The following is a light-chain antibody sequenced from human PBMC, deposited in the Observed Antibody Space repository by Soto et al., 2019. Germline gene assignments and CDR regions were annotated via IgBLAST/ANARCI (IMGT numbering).Light chain of an antibody. Sequence: QPVLTQSPSASASLGASVKLTCTLSSGHSSYAIAWHQQQPEKGPRYLMKLNSDGSHSKGDGIPDRFSGSSSGAERYLTISVLQADDDADYYCQTWGTGIHYVFGTGTKLTVL. CDR3: QTWGTGIHYV. J-gene: IGLJ1*01. V-gene: IGLV4-69*01. CDR2: LNSDGSH. CDR1: SGHSSYA.